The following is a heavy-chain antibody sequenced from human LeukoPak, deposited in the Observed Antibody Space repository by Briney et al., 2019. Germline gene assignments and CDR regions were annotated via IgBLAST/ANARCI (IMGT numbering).Heavy chain of an antibody. V-gene: IGHV3-23*01. Sequence: PGGSLRLSCSASGFTFTTYGMNWVRQAPGKGLEWVSGIGGSGVRTYYADSVKGRFTISRDNSKNTLYLQMNSLRAEDTAVYYCARDGDYYDSSGYDYWGQGTLVTVSS. CDR3: ARDGDYYDSSGYDY. CDR1: GFTFTTYG. CDR2: IGGSGVRT. J-gene: IGHJ4*02. D-gene: IGHD3-22*01.